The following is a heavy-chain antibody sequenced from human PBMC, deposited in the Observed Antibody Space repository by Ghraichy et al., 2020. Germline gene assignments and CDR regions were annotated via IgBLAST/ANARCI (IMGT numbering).Heavy chain of an antibody. J-gene: IGHJ4*02. CDR1: GFTFSSYA. CDR2: ISGSGGST. V-gene: IGHV3-23*01. CDR3: AKMLRAIAVAGTFE. Sequence: GSLNISCAASGFTFSSYAMSWVRQAPGKGLEWVSAISGSGGSTYYADSVKGRFTISRDNSKNTLYLQMNSLRAEDTAVYYCAKMLRAIAVAGTFEWGQGTLVTVSS. D-gene: IGHD6-19*01.